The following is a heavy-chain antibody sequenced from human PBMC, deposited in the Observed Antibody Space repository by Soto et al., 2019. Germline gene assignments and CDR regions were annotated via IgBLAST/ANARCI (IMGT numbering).Heavy chain of an antibody. CDR1: GFTFSSYE. CDR2: ISSSGSTI. Sequence: GGSLRLSCAASGFTFSSYEMNWVRQAPGKGLEWVSYISSSGSTIYYADSVKGRFTISRDNAKNSLYLQMNSRRAEDTAVYYCARDPRTYRRMDVWGQGTTVTVSS. J-gene: IGHJ6*02. CDR3: ARDPRTYRRMDV. V-gene: IGHV3-48*03.